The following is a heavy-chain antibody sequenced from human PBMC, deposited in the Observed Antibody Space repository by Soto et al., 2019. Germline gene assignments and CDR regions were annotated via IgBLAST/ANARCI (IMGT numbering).Heavy chain of an antibody. Sequence: QVQLQESGPGLVKPSQTLSLTCTVSGGSISSGGYYWSWIRQHPGKGLEWIGYIYYSGSTYYNPSLKSPVTISVDTSKNQFSLKLSSVTAADTAVYYCARGSRYCSSTSCYGYYFDYWGQGTLVTVSS. CDR2: IYYSGST. D-gene: IGHD2-2*01. CDR3: ARGSRYCSSTSCYGYYFDY. CDR1: GGSISSGGYY. V-gene: IGHV4-31*01. J-gene: IGHJ4*02.